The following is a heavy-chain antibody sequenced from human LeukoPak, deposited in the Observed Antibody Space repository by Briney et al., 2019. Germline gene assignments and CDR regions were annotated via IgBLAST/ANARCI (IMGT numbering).Heavy chain of an antibody. CDR3: TKVSAATIKLLFDY. D-gene: IGHD5-12*01. Sequence: TGGSLRLSCAASGFTFSSYAMSWVRQAPGKGLEWVSSISANGDNIYYTDSVKGRFTISRDNSKNTLYLQMSSLRAEDTALSYCTKVSAATIKLLFDYWGQGTLVTVSS. CDR1: GFTFSSYA. J-gene: IGHJ4*02. CDR2: ISANGDNI. V-gene: IGHV3-23*01.